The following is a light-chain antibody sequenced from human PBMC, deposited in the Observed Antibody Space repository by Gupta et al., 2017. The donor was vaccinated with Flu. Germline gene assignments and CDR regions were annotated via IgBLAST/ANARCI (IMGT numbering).Light chain of an antibody. CDR3: AAWEDSLNGRV. J-gene: IGLJ3*02. CDR1: SSNVGSHA. Sequence: QSVLTQPPSASGAPGQGVTIACSGSSSNVGSHAVNWYQQLPETAPKLLIYSDNQRPSGVPDRFSGSKSGTSASLAISGLQSEDEATYYCAAWEDSLNGRVFGGGTKLTVL. CDR2: SDN. V-gene: IGLV1-44*01.